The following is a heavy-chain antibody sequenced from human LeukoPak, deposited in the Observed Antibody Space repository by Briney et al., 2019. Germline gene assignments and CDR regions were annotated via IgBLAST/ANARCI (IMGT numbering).Heavy chain of an antibody. V-gene: IGHV3-15*01. J-gene: IGHJ4*01. CDR1: GFTFSNAW. CDR2: VKSRDDGGTT. CDR3: STASY. Sequence: PGGSLRLSCAASGFTFSNAWMNWVRQAPGQGLEWVGRVKSRDDGGTTYYTKPVQGRFTISRDDSKKMLYLQMNRLKTEDTAVYYCSTASYWGQGTLVIVSS.